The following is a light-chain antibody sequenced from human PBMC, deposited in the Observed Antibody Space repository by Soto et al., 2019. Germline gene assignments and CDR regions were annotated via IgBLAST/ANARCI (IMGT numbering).Light chain of an antibody. CDR1: QAISNY. V-gene: IGKV1-27*01. J-gene: IGKJ1*01. Sequence: DIQMTQSPSSLSAYVGDRVTITCRASQAISNYLAWYQQKPGKVPKLLIYAASTLQSGVPSRFSGSGSGTDFTLTISSLQPEEFATYYCQKYDIAPWTLGQGTKVEIK. CDR2: AAS. CDR3: QKYDIAPWT.